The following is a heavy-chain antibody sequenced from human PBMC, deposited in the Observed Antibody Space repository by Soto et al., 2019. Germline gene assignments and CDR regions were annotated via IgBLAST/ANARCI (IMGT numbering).Heavy chain of an antibody. J-gene: IGHJ3*02. CDR1: GGTFSSYA. Sequence: SVKVSWKASGGTFSSYAISWVRQAPGQGLEWMGGIIPIFGTANYAQKFQGRVTITADKSTSTAYMELSSLRSEDTAVYYCAREGGHTMIVANDAFDIWGQGTMVTVSS. CDR2: IIPIFGTA. V-gene: IGHV1-69*06. D-gene: IGHD3-22*01. CDR3: AREGGHTMIVANDAFDI.